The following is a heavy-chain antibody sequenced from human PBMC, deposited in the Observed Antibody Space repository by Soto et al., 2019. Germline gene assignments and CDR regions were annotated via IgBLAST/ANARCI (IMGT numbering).Heavy chain of an antibody. J-gene: IGHJ2*01. D-gene: IGHD4-17*01. Sequence: QVQLVESGGGVVQPGRSLRLSCAASGFTFSSYAMHWVRQAPGKGLEWMTVISYDGNNKYYADSVKGVFTISRDNSKNTVNLQMNSLRAEDTAVYYCARDLATRVTDWYFDLWGRGTLVTVSS. CDR2: ISYDGNNK. CDR3: ARDLATRVTDWYFDL. V-gene: IGHV3-30-3*01. CDR1: GFTFSSYA.